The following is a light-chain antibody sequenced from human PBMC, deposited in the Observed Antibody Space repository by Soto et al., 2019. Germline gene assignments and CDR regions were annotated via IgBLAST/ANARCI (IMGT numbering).Light chain of an antibody. V-gene: IGKV1-5*03. CDR2: KAS. CDR1: QSISSW. CDR3: QRYNSYPRT. Sequence: DIQMTQSPSTLSASVGDRVTITCRASQSISSWLAWYQQKPGKAPKLLIYKASSLESGVPSRFSGSGSGTEFTRTISSLQPDDFATYYCQRYNSYPRTFGQGTKVEIK. J-gene: IGKJ1*01.